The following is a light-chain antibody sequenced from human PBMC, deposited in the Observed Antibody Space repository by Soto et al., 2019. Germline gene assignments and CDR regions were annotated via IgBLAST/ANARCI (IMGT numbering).Light chain of an antibody. CDR1: SSNIGSNT. V-gene: IGLV1-44*01. CDR2: SNN. CDR3: AAWDDSLNGFWV. Sequence: QAVVTQPPSASGTPGQRVTISCSGSSSNIGSNTVNWYQQLPGTAPKLLIYSNNQRPSGVPVRFSGSKSGTSASLAISGLQSEDEADYYCAAWDDSLNGFWVFGGGTKLTVL. J-gene: IGLJ3*02.